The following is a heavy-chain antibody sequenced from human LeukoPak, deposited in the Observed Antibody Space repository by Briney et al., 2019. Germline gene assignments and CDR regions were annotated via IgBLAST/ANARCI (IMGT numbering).Heavy chain of an antibody. Sequence: TLSLTCAVSGGSISSGGYSWSWIRQPPGKGLEWIGYIYHSGSTYYNPSLKSRVTISVDRSKNQFSLKLSSVTAADTAVYYCARGNTYYYDSSGYMILYYFDYWGQGTLVTVSS. CDR2: IYHSGST. J-gene: IGHJ4*02. D-gene: IGHD3-22*01. CDR3: ARGNTYYYDSSGYMILYYFDY. V-gene: IGHV4-30-2*01. CDR1: GGSISSGGYS.